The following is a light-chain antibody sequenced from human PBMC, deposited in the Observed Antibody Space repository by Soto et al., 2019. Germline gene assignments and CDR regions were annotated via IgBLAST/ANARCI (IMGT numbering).Light chain of an antibody. CDR2: DVT. Sequence: QSALTQPRSVSGSPGQSVTISCTGTSSDVGGYNYVSWYHQHPGKAPKLMIYDVTKRPSGVPDRFSGSKSGNTASLTISWLQAEDEAEYYCCSHEGSYTYVFVSGTKVTV. J-gene: IGLJ1*01. CDR3: CSHEGSYTYV. CDR1: SSDVGGYNY. V-gene: IGLV2-11*01.